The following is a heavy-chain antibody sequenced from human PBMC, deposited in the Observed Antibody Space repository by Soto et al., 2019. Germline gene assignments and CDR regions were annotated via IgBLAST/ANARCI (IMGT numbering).Heavy chain of an antibody. CDR3: AGFGYSKGYAH. V-gene: IGHV1-69*06. J-gene: IGHJ4*02. CDR2: VIPLFATA. Sequence: SVKVSCKASGVTLSSYVIMWVRQAPGQGLEWMGGVIPLFATANYAHQFRDRVTITADKSTSTVYMELSSLKSEDTAVYFCAGFGYSKGYAHWGQGTLVTVSS. D-gene: IGHD4-4*01. CDR1: GVTLSSYV.